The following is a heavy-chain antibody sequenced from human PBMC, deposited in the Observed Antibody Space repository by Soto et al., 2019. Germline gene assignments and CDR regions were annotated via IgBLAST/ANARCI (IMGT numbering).Heavy chain of an antibody. CDR1: GGTFSSYA. CDR3: AIDGGYDDSRKYYYYYGMDV. V-gene: IGHV1-69*01. D-gene: IGHD3-22*01. Sequence: QVQLVQSGAEVQKPGSSVKVSCKASGGTFSSYAISWVRQAPGQGLEWMGGIIPIFGTANYAQKFQGRVTITADEPTSTAHRELSSLRAEDTDVYYCAIDGGYDDSRKYYYYYGMDVCGQETTLTLSS. J-gene: IGHJ6*02. CDR2: IIPIFGTA.